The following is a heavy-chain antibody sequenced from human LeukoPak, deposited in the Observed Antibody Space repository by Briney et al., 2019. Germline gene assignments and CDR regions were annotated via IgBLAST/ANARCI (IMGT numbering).Heavy chain of an antibody. D-gene: IGHD6-19*01. J-gene: IGHJ4*02. CDR3: ASGGAVAGTNPFDY. CDR2: ISSSGSTR. Sequence: AGTLTLSCAASGFTFSYYYMSWIRQAPGKGLEWVSYISSSGSTRYYADSVKGRFTISRDNAKNSLYLQMSRLRAEDTAVYYCASGGAVAGTNPFDYWGQGTLVTVSS. CDR1: GFTFSYYY. V-gene: IGHV3-11*01.